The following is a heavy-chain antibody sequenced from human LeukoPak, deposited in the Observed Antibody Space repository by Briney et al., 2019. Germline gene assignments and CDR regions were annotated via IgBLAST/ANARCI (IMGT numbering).Heavy chain of an antibody. CDR3: ARAGYCSSTSCYKGCWFDP. CDR2: IYYSGST. Sequence: SETLSLTCTVSGGSISSYYWSWIRQPPGKGLEWIGYIYYSGSTYYNPSLKSRVTISVDTSKNQFSLKLSSVTAADTAVYYCARAGYCSSTSCYKGCWFDPWGQGTLVTVSS. V-gene: IGHV4-30-4*08. D-gene: IGHD2-2*02. J-gene: IGHJ5*02. CDR1: GGSISSYY.